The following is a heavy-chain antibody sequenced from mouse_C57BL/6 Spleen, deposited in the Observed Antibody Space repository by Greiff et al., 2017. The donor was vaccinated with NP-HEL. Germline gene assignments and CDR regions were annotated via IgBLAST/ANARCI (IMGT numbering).Heavy chain of an antibody. CDR3: VRGSYFDY. Sequence: VQLQQPGAELVRPGSSVKLSCKASGYTFTSYWMDWVKQRPGQGLEWIGNIYPSDSETHYNQKFKDKATLTVDKSSSTAYMQLSSLTSEDSAVYYCVRGSYFDYWGQGTTLTVSS. V-gene: IGHV1-61*01. CDR1: GYTFTSYW. CDR2: IYPSDSET. J-gene: IGHJ2*01.